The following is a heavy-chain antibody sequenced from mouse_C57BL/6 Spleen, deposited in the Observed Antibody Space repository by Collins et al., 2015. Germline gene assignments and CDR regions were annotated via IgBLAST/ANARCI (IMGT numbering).Heavy chain of an antibody. CDR2: IYPSDSET. Sequence: QVQLQQPGAELVRPGSSVKLSCKASGYTFTSYWMDWVKQRPGQGLEWIGNIYPSDSETHYNQKFKDKATLTVDKSSSTAYMQLRSLTSEDSAVYYCARRLGRYFDVWGTGTTVTVSS. V-gene: IGHV1-61*01. J-gene: IGHJ1*03. D-gene: IGHD4-1*01. CDR3: ARRLGRYFDV. CDR1: GYTFTSYW.